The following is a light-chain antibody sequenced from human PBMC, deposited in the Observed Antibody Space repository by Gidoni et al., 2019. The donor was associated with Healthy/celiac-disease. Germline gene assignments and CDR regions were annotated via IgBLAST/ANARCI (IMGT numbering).Light chain of an antibody. V-gene: IGLV2-14*01. CDR2: DVS. CDR3: SSYTSSSSPVV. CDR1: SSDVGGYNY. Sequence: QSALTQPAPVPGSPGQSITISCTGTSSDVGGYNYVSWYQQHPGKAPKLMIYDVSNRPSVVSNRFSGSKSGNTASLTISGLQAEDEADYYCSSYTSSSSPVVFGGGTKLTVL. J-gene: IGLJ2*01.